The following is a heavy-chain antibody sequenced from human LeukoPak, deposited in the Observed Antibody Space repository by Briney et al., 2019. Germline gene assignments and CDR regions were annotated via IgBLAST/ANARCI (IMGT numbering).Heavy chain of an antibody. Sequence: PSGTLSLTCAVYGGSFSGYYWSWIRQPPGKGLEWIGEINHSGSTNYNPSLKSRVTISVDTSKNQFSLKLSSVTAADTAVYYCARGAVYSSSSVFYYYYYMDVWGKGTTVTVSS. J-gene: IGHJ6*03. CDR2: INHSGST. V-gene: IGHV4-34*01. CDR1: GGSFSGYY. CDR3: ARGAVYSSSSVFYYYYYMDV. D-gene: IGHD6-6*01.